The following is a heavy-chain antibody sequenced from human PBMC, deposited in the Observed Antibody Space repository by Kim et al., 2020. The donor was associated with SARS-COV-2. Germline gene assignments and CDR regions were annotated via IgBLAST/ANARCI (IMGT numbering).Heavy chain of an antibody. D-gene: IGHD3-10*01. J-gene: IGHJ1*01. CDR3: ARGKSAGSGTFYNPYDF. CDR1: VDTLTMYG. CDR2: ISAYTGRT. Sequence: ASVKVSCQTSVDTLTMYGINWVRQAPGQGLEWMGWISAYTGRTNYAQKFQGRITMTTDTSTSNLYMELSNLRSDDSAVYYCARGKSAGSGTFYNPYDFWGQGTLVTVSS. V-gene: IGHV1-18*01.